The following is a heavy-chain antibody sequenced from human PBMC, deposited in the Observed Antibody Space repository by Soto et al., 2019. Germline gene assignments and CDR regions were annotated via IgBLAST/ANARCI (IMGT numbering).Heavy chain of an antibody. Sequence: GGSLRLSCAASGFTFSSYGMHWVRQAPGKGLEWVAVIWYDGSNKYYADSVKGRFTISRDNSKNTLYLQMNSLRAEDTAVYYCARSGRQLVVFSGGGVDYWGQGTLVTVSS. V-gene: IGHV3-33*01. D-gene: IGHD6-6*01. CDR3: ARSGRQLVVFSGGGVDY. CDR2: IWYDGSNK. CDR1: GFTFSSYG. J-gene: IGHJ4*02.